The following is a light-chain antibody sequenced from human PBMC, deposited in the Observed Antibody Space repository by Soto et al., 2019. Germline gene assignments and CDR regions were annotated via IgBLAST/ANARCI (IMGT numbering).Light chain of an antibody. CDR2: AAS. V-gene: IGKV1-39*01. CDR3: QQSYSTPRT. Sequence: DIQITQSPSSLSASVGDRVTITCRASQRISSYLNWYQQKPGKAPKLLIYAASSLQSGVPSRFSGSRSGTDFTITISSLQPEDFATYYCQQSYSTPRTFGQGTKVDIK. CDR1: QRISSY. J-gene: IGKJ1*01.